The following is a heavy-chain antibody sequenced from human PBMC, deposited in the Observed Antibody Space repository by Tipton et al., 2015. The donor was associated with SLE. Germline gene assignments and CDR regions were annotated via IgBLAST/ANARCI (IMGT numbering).Heavy chain of an antibody. V-gene: IGHV4-39*07. CDR1: GGSITSRNFF. D-gene: IGHD6-13*01. CDR2: IYYSGNT. J-gene: IGHJ3*02. CDR3: ARVVYSFSDAFDI. Sequence: TLSLTCIVSGGSITSRNFFWGWIRQPPGKGLEWIGNIYYSGNTYYNPSLNSRVTISLDTNQNHFSLQLTSVTAADTAVYYCARVVYSFSDAFDIWGQGTLVTVSS.